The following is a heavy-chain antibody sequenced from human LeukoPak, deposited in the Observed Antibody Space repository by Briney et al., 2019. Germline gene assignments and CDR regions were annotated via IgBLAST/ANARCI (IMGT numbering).Heavy chain of an antibody. CDR3: ARGRCNYYDSS. Sequence: PSETLSLTCAVYGGSFSGYYWSWIRQPPGKGLEWIGEINHSGSTNYNPSLKSRVTISVDTSKNQFSLKLSSVTAADTAVYYCARGRCNYYDSSWGQGTLVTVSS. V-gene: IGHV4-34*01. CDR2: INHSGST. D-gene: IGHD3-22*01. J-gene: IGHJ4*02. CDR1: GGSFSGYY.